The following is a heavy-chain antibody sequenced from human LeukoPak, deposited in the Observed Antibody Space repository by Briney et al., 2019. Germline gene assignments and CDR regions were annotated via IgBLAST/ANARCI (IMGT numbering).Heavy chain of an antibody. D-gene: IGHD4-17*01. CDR2: ISAYNGNT. CDR1: GYTFSSYG. Sequence: ASVTLSCTASGYTFSSYGMSWVRQAPGQGLEWMGWISAYNGNTNYAQKLQGRVTMTTDTSTSTAYMELRSLRSDDTAVYYCARDQDGDYLYWGQGTLVTVSS. V-gene: IGHV1-18*01. CDR3: ARDQDGDYLY. J-gene: IGHJ4*02.